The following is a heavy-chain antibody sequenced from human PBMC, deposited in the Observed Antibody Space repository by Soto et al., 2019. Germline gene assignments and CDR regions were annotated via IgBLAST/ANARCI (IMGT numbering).Heavy chain of an antibody. CDR3: AHRLNRWFGEPLGKAFDI. D-gene: IGHD3-10*01. CDR1: GFSLSTSGVG. V-gene: IGHV2-5*02. Sequence: SGPTLVNPTQTLTLTCTFSGFSLSTSGVGVGWIRQPPGKALEWLALIYWDDDKRYSPSLKSRLTITKDTSKNQVVLTMTNMDPVDTATYYCAHRLNRWFGEPLGKAFDIWGQGTMVTVSS. CDR2: IYWDDDK. J-gene: IGHJ3*02.